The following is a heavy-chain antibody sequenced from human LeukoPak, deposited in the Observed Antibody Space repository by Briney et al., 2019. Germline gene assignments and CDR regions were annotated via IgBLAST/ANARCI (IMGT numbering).Heavy chain of an antibody. CDR3: ARGPAPHHSGSYTPCDY. CDR2: ISAYNGNT. D-gene: IGHD3-10*01. Sequence: ASVKVSCKASGYTFTSYGISWVRQAPGQGLEWMGWISAYNGNTNYAQKLQGRVTMTTDTSTSTAYMELRSLRSDDTAVYYCARGPAPHHSGSYTPCDYWGQGTLVTVSS. J-gene: IGHJ4*02. CDR1: GYTFTSYG. V-gene: IGHV1-18*01.